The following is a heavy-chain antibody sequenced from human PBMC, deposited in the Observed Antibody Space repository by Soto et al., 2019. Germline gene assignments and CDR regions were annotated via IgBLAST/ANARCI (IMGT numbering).Heavy chain of an antibody. CDR1: GGSISSINW. CDR3: ARHGGNFFDF. CDR2: IHHSAGT. V-gene: IGHV4-4*02. Sequence: SETLSLTCAVSGGSISSINWWSWVRQPPGKGLEWIGEIHHSAGTHYNPSLESRVTISVDKSNNQFSLKVTSVTAADTAVYYCARHGGNFFDFWGQGTLVTVSS. D-gene: IGHD2-15*01. J-gene: IGHJ4*02.